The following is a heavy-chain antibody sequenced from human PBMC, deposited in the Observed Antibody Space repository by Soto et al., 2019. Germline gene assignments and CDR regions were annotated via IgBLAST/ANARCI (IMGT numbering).Heavy chain of an antibody. CDR2: TSYDGTKK. CDR3: AKELGLWSGYLDAFDI. Sequence: QVQLVESGGGVVQPGRSRRLSCAASGFIFSNYGMHWVRQAPGKGLEWVAVTSYDGTKKNYGDSVKGRFTISRDNSMNTLYLQMDSLSAEDTAVYYCAKELGLWSGYLDAFDIWGQGTMVTVS. D-gene: IGHD3-3*01. J-gene: IGHJ3*02. V-gene: IGHV3-30*18. CDR1: GFIFSNYG.